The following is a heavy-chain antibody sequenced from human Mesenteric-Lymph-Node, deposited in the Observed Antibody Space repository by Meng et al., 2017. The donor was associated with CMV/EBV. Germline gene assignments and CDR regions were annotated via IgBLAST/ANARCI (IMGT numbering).Heavy chain of an antibody. J-gene: IGHJ4*02. V-gene: IGHV4-34*01. D-gene: IGHD3-22*01. CDR3: ASPLYDTSGYYY. Sequence: GSLRLSCAVYGGSFNVHYWTWIRQPPGKGLEWIGEINHGGDTNYNPSLKSRVTISVDTSKNQFSLKLSSVTAADTAVYYCASPLYDTSGYYYWGQGTLVTVSS. CDR2: INHGGDT. CDR1: GGSFNVHY.